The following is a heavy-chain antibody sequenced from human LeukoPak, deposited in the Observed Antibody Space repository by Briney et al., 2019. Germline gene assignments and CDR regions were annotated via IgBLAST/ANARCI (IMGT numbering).Heavy chain of an antibody. CDR3: ASSRYGDYYETDY. CDR2: IYYSGST. J-gene: IGHJ4*02. Sequence: SETLSLTCTVSGGSISSHYWSWIRQPPGKGLEWIGYIYYSGSTNYNPSLKSRVTISVDTSKNQFSLKLSSVTAADTAVYYCASSRYGDYYETDYWGQGTLVTVSS. CDR1: GGSISSHY. D-gene: IGHD4-17*01. V-gene: IGHV4-59*11.